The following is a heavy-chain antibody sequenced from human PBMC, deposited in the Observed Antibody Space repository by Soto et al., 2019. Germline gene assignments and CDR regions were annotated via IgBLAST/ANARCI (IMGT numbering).Heavy chain of an antibody. CDR1: GGSISSGGYY. J-gene: IGHJ4*02. Sequence: PSETLSLTCTVSGGSISSGGYYWSWIRQHPGKGLEWIGYIYYSGSTYYNPSLKSRVTISVDTSKNQFSLKLSSVTAADTAVYYCARALVRSSPTFDYWGQGTLVTVSS. CDR2: IYYSGST. V-gene: IGHV4-31*03. CDR3: ARALVRSSPTFDY. D-gene: IGHD4-17*01.